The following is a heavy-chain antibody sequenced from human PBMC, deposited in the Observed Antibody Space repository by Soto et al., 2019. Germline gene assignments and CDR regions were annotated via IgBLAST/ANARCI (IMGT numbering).Heavy chain of an antibody. V-gene: IGHV3-74*01. D-gene: IGHD1-26*01. CDR1: GFTFSTSW. Sequence: EVQLVESGGGLVQPGGSVRLSCAASGFTFSTSWMNWVRQAPGKGLVWVSRIDGGGTTTHYADSVKGRFTFSRDNAKSEMYLQLNSLRADDTAVYYCVRGVGGMSYFEYWGHGVLVTVSS. CDR3: VRGVGGMSYFEY. CDR2: IDGGGTTT. J-gene: IGHJ4*01.